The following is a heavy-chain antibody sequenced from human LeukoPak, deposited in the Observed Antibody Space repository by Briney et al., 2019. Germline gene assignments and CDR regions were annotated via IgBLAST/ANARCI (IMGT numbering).Heavy chain of an antibody. J-gene: IGHJ4*02. Sequence: SVKVSCKASGGTFSSYAISWVRQAPGQGLEWMGGIIPIFGTANYAQKFQGRVTITADESTSTAYMELSSLRSEDTAVYYCARGVSGWYANFDYWGQGTLVTVSS. D-gene: IGHD6-19*01. CDR1: GGTFSSYA. V-gene: IGHV1-69*01. CDR2: IIPIFGTA. CDR3: ARGVSGWYANFDY.